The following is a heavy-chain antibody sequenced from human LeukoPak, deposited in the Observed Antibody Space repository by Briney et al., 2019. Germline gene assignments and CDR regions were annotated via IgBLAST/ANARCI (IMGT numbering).Heavy chain of an antibody. V-gene: IGHV3-21*01. CDR1: GFTFSSYA. J-gene: IGHJ4*02. CDR2: ISSCSSYI. CDR3: TSVGGSGTYPLYYFDY. Sequence: GGSLRLSCAASGFTFSSYAMSWVRQAPGKGPEFVSSISSCSSYIYYADSLKGRFTISRDNAQNSLYLQMNSLRAEDTAVYYCTSVGGSGTYPLYYFDYWGQGTLVTVSS. D-gene: IGHD3-10*01.